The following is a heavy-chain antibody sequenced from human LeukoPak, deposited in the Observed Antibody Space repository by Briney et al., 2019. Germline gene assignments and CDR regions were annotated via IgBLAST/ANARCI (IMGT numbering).Heavy chain of an antibody. CDR1: GFTFSYRD. V-gene: IGHV3-72*01. CDR2: SRNKAKSHTT. Sequence: TGGALRHSCAASGFTFSYRDMDWVRQAPGKGLEWVGRSRNKAKSHTTEYAASVKGRFTISRDNSNNSVWLQMNSLKTEDTAVYYCALWSYYYYGLDVWGQGTTVTVSS. CDR3: ALWSYYYYGLDV. J-gene: IGHJ6*02. D-gene: IGHD5-18*01.